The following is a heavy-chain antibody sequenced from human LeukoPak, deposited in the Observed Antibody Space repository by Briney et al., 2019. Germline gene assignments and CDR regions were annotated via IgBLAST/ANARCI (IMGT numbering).Heavy chain of an antibody. CDR2: IIPIFGTA. V-gene: IGHV1-69*05. Sequence: SVKVSCKASGGTFSSYAISWVRQAPGQGLEWMGGIIPIFGTANYAQKFQGRVTITTDEPTSTAYMELSSVRSEDTAVYYCARVPVYCGGDCFWFDPWGQGTLVTVSS. CDR1: GGTFSSYA. D-gene: IGHD2-21*02. J-gene: IGHJ5*02. CDR3: ARVPVYCGGDCFWFDP.